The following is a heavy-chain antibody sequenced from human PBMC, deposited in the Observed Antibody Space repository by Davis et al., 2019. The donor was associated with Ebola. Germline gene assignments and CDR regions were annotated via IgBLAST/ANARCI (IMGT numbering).Heavy chain of an antibody. D-gene: IGHD5-18*01. V-gene: IGHV3-53*01. CDR2: IYSDGST. CDR1: GFTFSSYW. J-gene: IGHJ5*02. CDR3: ARAQITVMGFDP. Sequence: GGSLRLSCAASGFTFSSYWMSWVRQAPGKGLEWVSVIYSDGSTYYADSVKGRFTISRDNSRNTLYLQMNSLRAEDTAVYYCARAQITVMGFDPWGQGTLVTVSS.